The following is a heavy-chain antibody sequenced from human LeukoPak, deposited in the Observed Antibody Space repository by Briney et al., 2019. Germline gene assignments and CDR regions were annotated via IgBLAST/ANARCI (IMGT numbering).Heavy chain of an antibody. J-gene: IGHJ5*02. Sequence: SVKVSCKASGGTFISYAITWVRQAPGQGLEWMGGIIPIFGTANYAQKFQGRVTITADESTSTAYMELSSLRSGDTAVYYCARDLRNYDSSGEFDPWGQGTLVTVSS. D-gene: IGHD3-22*01. V-gene: IGHV1-69*13. CDR2: IIPIFGTA. CDR3: ARDLRNYDSSGEFDP. CDR1: GGTFISYA.